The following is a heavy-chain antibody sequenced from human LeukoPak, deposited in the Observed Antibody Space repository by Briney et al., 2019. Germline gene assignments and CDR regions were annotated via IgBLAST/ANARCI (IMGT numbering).Heavy chain of an antibody. CDR1: GYTFTSYY. CDR3: ATTSLWFGELYAFDI. J-gene: IGHJ3*02. V-gene: IGHV1-46*01. CDR2: INPSGGST. D-gene: IGHD3-10*01. Sequence: ASVKVSCKASGYTFTSYYMHWVRQAPGQGLEWMGIINPSGGSTSYAQKFQGRVTMTEDTSTDTAYMELSSLRSEDTAVYYCATTSLWFGELYAFDIWGQGTMVTVSS.